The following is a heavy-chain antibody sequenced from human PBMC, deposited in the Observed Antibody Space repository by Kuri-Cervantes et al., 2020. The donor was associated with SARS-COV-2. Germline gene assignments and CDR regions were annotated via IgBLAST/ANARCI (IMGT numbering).Heavy chain of an antibody. Sequence: SETLSLTCTVSGGSISSNSYYWGWIRQPPGKGLEWIGSIYYSGSTYYNPSLKSRVTISVDTSKNQFSLKLSSVTAADTAVYYCARQMMSSITIFGVVITRNWFDPWGQGTLVTVSS. CDR2: IYYSGST. CDR1: GGSISSNSYY. D-gene: IGHD3-3*01. V-gene: IGHV4-39*01. J-gene: IGHJ5*02. CDR3: ARQMMSSITIFGVVITRNWFDP.